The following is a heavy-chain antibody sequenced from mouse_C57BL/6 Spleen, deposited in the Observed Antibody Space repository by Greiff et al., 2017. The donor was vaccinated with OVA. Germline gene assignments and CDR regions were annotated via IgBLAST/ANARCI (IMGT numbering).Heavy chain of an antibody. CDR3: AKWDDGSSPNWYFDV. J-gene: IGHJ1*03. V-gene: IGHV1-55*01. Sequence: QVHVKQPGAELVKPGASVKMSCKASGYTFTSYWITWVKQRPGQGLEWIGDIYPGSGSTNYNEKFKSKATLTVDTSSSTAYMQLSSLTSEDSAVYYCAKWDDGSSPNWYFDVWGTGTTVTVSS. D-gene: IGHD1-1*01. CDR1: GYTFTSYW. CDR2: IYPGSGST.